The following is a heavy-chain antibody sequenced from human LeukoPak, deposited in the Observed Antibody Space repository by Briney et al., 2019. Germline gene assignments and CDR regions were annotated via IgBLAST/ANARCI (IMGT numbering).Heavy chain of an antibody. D-gene: IGHD1-26*01. CDR1: GGSVNKFY. J-gene: IGHJ4*02. CDR2: IYFAGTT. CDR3: VSTSIRSGN. Sequence: SETLSLTCSVSGGSVNKFYWSWIRQSPGKGLEWIGNIYFAGTTTFNPSLKSRVTMSVDTSENRLSLKLNSVTTADTALYYCVSTSIRSGNWGQGTLVTVSS. V-gene: IGHV4-59*02.